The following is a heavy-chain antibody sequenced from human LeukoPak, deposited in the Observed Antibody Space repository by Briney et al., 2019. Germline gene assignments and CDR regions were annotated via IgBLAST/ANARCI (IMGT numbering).Heavy chain of an antibody. J-gene: IGHJ6*03. V-gene: IGHV4-39*01. CDR2: IYYSGST. CDR3: ARLGSGYLGYYYYMDV. D-gene: IGHD5-12*01. CDR1: GGSISSSSYY. Sequence: SETLSLTCTVSGGSISSSSYYWGWIRQPPGKGLEWIGSIYYSGSTYYNPSLKSRVTISVDTSKNQFSLKLSSVTAADTAVYYCARLGSGYLGYYYYMDVWGKGTTVTISS.